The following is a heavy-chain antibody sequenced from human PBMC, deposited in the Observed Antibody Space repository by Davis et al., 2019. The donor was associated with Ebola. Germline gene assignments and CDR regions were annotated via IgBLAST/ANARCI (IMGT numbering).Heavy chain of an antibody. Sequence: GSLRLSCTVSGGSIISSSSYWGWIRQPPRKGLEWIGSIYYSGITYYNPSLKSRVTISVDTSKNQFSLKLSSVTAADTAVYYCASLDYGDLSHDYWGQGTLVTVSS. CDR1: GGSIISSSSY. D-gene: IGHD4-17*01. J-gene: IGHJ4*02. V-gene: IGHV4-39*07. CDR2: IYYSGIT. CDR3: ASLDYGDLSHDY.